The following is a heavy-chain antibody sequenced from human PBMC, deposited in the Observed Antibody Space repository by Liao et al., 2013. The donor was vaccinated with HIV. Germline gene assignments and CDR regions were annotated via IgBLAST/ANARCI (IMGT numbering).Heavy chain of an antibody. J-gene: IGHJ3*02. CDR3: ARIIRSGRFGAFDI. CDR2: IYTSRST. D-gene: IGHD3-16*01. V-gene: IGHV4-4*07. Sequence: QVQLQESGPGLVEPSETLSLTCTVSGGSISGYHWGWIRQSAGKGLEWIGRIYTSRSTNYNPSLMGRVTISIDTSKNQFSLKLSSVTAADTAVYYCARIIRSGRFGAFDIWGQGTMVTVSS. CDR1: GGSISGYH.